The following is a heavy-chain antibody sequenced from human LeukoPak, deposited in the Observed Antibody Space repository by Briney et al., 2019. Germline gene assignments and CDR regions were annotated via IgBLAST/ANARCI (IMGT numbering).Heavy chain of an antibody. CDR3: ARDPGNIEVATIIYYYGMDV. CDR1: GGTFSSYA. Sequence: GASVKVPCKASGGTFSSYAISWVRQAPGQGLEWMGGIIPIFGTANYAQKFQGRVTITADESTSTAYMELSSLRSEDTAVYYCARDPGNIEVATIIYYYGMDVWGQGTTVTVSS. J-gene: IGHJ6*02. CDR2: IIPIFGTA. V-gene: IGHV1-69*13. D-gene: IGHD5-12*01.